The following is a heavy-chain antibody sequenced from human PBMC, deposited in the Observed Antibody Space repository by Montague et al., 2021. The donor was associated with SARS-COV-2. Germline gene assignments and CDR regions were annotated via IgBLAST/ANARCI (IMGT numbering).Heavy chain of an antibody. V-gene: IGHV4-30-2*01. CDR3: ARGSMVRGGKVYYGVDV. D-gene: IGHD3-10*01. J-gene: IGHJ6*02. CDR1: GGSISSGGYS. CDR2: IYHSGST. Sequence: TLSPTCAVSGGSISSGGYSWNWIRQPPGKGLEWIGYIYHSGSTYYNPSLKSRVTISLDSSKNQFSLNLTSVTAADTAVYYCARGSMVRGGKVYYGVDVWGQGTTVTVSS.